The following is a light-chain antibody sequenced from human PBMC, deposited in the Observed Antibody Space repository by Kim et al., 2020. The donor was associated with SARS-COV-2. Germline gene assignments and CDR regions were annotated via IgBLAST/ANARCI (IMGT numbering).Light chain of an antibody. CDR1: QSVRSW. CDR3: QQCSSYPWT. CDR2: DAS. J-gene: IGKJ1*01. V-gene: IGKV1-5*01. Sequence: ASLGDRVTISCRASQSVRSWLAWYQQTPGKPPKLLIYDASTLESGVPSRFSGSGSGTDFTLTISSLQPDDFTTYYCQQCSSYPWTFGQGTKVDIK.